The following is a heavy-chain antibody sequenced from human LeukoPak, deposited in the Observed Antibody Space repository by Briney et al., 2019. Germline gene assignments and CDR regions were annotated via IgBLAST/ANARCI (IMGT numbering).Heavy chain of an antibody. Sequence: SETLSLTCTVSGGSISSGSYYWSWIRQPAGKGLEWIGRVYTSGSTNYNPSLKSRVTISVDTSKNQFSLKVSSVTAADTAVYYCAREGYYYGSGSYYIGLFDYWGQGTLVTVSS. J-gene: IGHJ4*02. D-gene: IGHD3-10*01. CDR2: VYTSGST. CDR3: AREGYYYGSGSYYIGLFDY. V-gene: IGHV4-61*02. CDR1: GGSISSGSYY.